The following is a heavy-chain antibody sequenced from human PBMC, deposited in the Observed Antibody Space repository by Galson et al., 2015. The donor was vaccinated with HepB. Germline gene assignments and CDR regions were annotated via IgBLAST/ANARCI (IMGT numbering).Heavy chain of an antibody. CDR2: ISSSSSYT. Sequence: SLRLSCAASGFTFSDYYMSWIRQAPGKGLEWVSYISSSSSYTNYADSVKGRFTISRDNAKNSLYLQMNSLRAEDTAVYYCARATPLPHYYDSSGYHYYFDYWGQGTLVTVSS. CDR1: GFTFSDYY. V-gene: IGHV3-11*06. D-gene: IGHD3-22*01. J-gene: IGHJ4*02. CDR3: ARATPLPHYYDSSGYHYYFDY.